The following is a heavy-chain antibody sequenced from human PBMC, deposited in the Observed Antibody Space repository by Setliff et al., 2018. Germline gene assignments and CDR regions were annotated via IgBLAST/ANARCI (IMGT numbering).Heavy chain of an antibody. D-gene: IGHD5-12*01. V-gene: IGHV3-33*01. CDR3: AGDPPYSGYAFHI. Sequence: AASGFTFSSYAMHWVRQAPGKGLDWVAYIWYDGSYTYYTGSVKGRFTISRDNSRNTVYLQMNSLRAEDTAVYYCAGDPPYSGYAFHIWGQGTMVTVSS. CDR2: IWYDGSYT. J-gene: IGHJ3*02. CDR1: GFTFSSYA.